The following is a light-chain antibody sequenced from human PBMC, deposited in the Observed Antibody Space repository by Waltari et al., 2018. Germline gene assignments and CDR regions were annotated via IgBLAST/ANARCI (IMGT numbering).Light chain of an antibody. J-gene: IGLJ3*02. CDR2: DVS. V-gene: IGLV2-14*01. CDR1: SRDVGGYHY. Sequence: QSALTQPASVSGSPGQSITISCTGTSRDVGGYHYASWYQQHPGKAPHLMIYDVSKRPSGVSNRFSGSKSGNTASLTISGLQAEDEADYYCSSYTSSSTWVFGGGTKVTVL. CDR3: SSYTSSSTWV.